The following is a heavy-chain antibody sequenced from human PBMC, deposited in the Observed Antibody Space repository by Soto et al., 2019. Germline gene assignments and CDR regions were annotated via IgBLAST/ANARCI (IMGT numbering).Heavy chain of an antibody. CDR3: GKDGDSISSNEPLDY. CDR1: GFTFTTYA. Sequence: GRSRRLSCAASGFTFTTYAMCWVRQAPGKGLEWVSSISVSGDSTFYADSVKGRFTISRDNRRNTLHLQMNSLRAEDTAVYYCGKDGDSISSNEPLDYWGQGTLVTVSS. D-gene: IGHD2-2*01. J-gene: IGHJ4*02. CDR2: ISVSGDST. V-gene: IGHV3-23*01.